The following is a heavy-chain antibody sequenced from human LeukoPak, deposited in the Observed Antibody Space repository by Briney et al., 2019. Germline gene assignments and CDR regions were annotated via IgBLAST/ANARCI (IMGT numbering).Heavy chain of an antibody. CDR2: ISWDGGST. J-gene: IGHJ4*02. V-gene: IGHV3-43D*03. CDR3: AKDPYFDGNYYFDY. D-gene: IGHD3-9*01. CDR1: GFTFDDYA. Sequence: GGSLRLSCAASGFTFDDYAMHWVRQAPGKGLEWVSLISWDGGSTYYADSVKGRFTISRDNSKNSLYLQMYSLRAEDTALYYCAKDPYFDGNYYFDYWGQGTLVTVSS.